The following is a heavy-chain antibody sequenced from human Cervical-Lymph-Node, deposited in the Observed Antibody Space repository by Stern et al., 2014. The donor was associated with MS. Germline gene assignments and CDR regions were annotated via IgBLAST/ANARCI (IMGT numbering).Heavy chain of an antibody. Sequence: QVTLKESGPTLVKPTQTVTLTCTLSGFSVATAGVGVGWIRQPPGKALEWLGLIYLDVDKLYSPSLKNRLTIIKDTSKNQVVLTMTNVDPVDTATYYCAHSRVKYCRGGTCYSSLFDYWGQGTLVTVSS. CDR3: AHSRVKYCRGGTCYSSLFDY. V-gene: IGHV2-5*02. CDR2: IYLDVDK. CDR1: GFSVATAGVG. D-gene: IGHD2-15*01. J-gene: IGHJ4*02.